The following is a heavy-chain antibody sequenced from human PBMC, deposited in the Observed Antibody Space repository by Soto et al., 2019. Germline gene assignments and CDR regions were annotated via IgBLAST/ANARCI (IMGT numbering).Heavy chain of an antibody. Sequence: TLSLTCTVSGASITFGGYSWSWIRQTPGKGLEWIGYINHLETTFYNPSFESRLTLSIDRAKNQFSLKLHSMSAEDRAVYFCARGGGSESFDYWGQGILVTVS. CDR2: INHLETT. CDR1: GASITFGGYS. J-gene: IGHJ4*02. CDR3: ARGGGSESFDY. V-gene: IGHV4-30-2*01. D-gene: IGHD1-26*01.